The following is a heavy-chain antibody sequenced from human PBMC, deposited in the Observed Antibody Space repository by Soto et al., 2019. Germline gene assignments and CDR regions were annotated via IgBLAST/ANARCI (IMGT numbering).Heavy chain of an antibody. CDR3: ARDRWSGYYTGIRLDD. V-gene: IGHV3-7*05. Sequence: EVQLVESGGGLVQPGGSLRLSCVASGFIFSRYWMSWVRQAPGKGLEWVANIREDGSEEYYGDSVKGRFTISRDNAKNSLYLQRNSLRAEDTAVYYCARDRWSGYYTGIRLDDWGQRTLVTVSS. J-gene: IGHJ4*02. D-gene: IGHD3-3*01. CDR1: GFIFSRYW. CDR2: IREDGSEE.